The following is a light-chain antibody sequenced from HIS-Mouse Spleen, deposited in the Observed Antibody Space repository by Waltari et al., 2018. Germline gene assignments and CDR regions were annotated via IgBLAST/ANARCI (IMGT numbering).Light chain of an antibody. Sequence: QSVLTQPPSASGPPGQRVTIPCSGSSSNIGSNTVNLYQQLPGTAPKLLIYSNNQRPSGVPDRFSGSKSGTSASLAISGLQSEDEADYYCAAWDDSLNGNYVFGTGTKVTVL. V-gene: IGLV1-44*01. CDR2: SNN. CDR3: AAWDDSLNGNYV. CDR1: SSNIGSNT. J-gene: IGLJ1*01.